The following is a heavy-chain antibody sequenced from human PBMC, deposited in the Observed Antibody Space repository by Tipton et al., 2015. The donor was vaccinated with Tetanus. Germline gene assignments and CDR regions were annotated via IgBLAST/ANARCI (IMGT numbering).Heavy chain of an antibody. CDR2: IIPIFGTA. CDR1: GGTFSSYA. Sequence: QLVQSGAEVKKPGSSVKVSCKASGGTFSSYAISWVRQAPGQGLEWMGGIIPIFGTANYAQKFQGRVTITADAYTSTAYMELSSRGSEGAVVYYWGREGDGYNYLECFGYWGQGTLVTVSS. J-gene: IGHJ4*02. V-gene: IGHV1-69*01. D-gene: IGHD5-24*01. CDR3: GREGDGYNYLECFGY.